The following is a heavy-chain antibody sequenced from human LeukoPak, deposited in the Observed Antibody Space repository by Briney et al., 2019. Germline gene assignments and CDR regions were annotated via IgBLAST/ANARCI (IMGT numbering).Heavy chain of an antibody. D-gene: IGHD6-19*01. CDR1: GSTFITYW. V-gene: IGHV3-74*01. Sequence: GSLRLSCAASGSTFITYWMHWVRQAPGKGLVWVSRINPDGSTTSYADSVKGRFTVSRDNAKNTLYLQMNSLRAEDTAVYYCARVSIGWYHFDYWGQGTLVTVSS. CDR2: INPDGSTT. CDR3: ARVSIGWYHFDY. J-gene: IGHJ4*02.